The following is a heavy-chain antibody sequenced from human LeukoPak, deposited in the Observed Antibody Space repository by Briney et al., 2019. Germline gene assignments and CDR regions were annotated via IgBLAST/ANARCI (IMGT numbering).Heavy chain of an antibody. V-gene: IGHV3-64*01. J-gene: IGHJ4*02. CDR3: ARDAPEPGSSWGYYFDY. CDR2: ISSDGGST. Sequence: GGSLRLSCAASGFTFSNHAMHWVRQAPGKGLEYVSAISSDGGSTYYANSVKGRFSISRDNSKNTLYLQMGSLRAEDMAVYYCARDAPEPGSSWGYYFDYWGQGSLVTVSS. CDR1: GFTFSNHA. D-gene: IGHD6-13*01.